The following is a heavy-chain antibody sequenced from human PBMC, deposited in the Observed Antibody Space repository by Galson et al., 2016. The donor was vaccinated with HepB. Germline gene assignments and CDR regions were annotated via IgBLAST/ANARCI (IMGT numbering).Heavy chain of an antibody. V-gene: IGHV4-34*01. Sequence: ETLSLTCAVNGGSLSGYYWSWIRQPPGKGLEWIGEVSHRGNTNYNPPLKSRVSISADTSTNQFSLKVISATAADTAVYYCARGGPFNYESGSYFWFDPWGQGTLVLVSS. CDR2: VSHRGNT. D-gene: IGHD3-10*01. J-gene: IGHJ5*02. CDR3: ARGGPFNYESGSYFWFDP. CDR1: GGSLSGYY.